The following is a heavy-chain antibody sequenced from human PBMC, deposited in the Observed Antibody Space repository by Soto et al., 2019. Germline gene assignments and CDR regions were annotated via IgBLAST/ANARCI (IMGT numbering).Heavy chain of an antibody. D-gene: IGHD3-3*01. J-gene: IGHJ3*02. V-gene: IGHV4-31*03. Sequence: SETLSLTCTVSGGSISSGGYYWSWIRQHPGKGLEWIGYIYYSGSTYYNPSLKSRVTISVDTSKNQFSLKLSSVTAADTAVYYCARGRITICGVVIINRYDAFEIWGKGTMVTVSS. CDR3: ARGRITICGVVIINRYDAFEI. CDR1: GGSISSGGYY. CDR2: IYYSGST.